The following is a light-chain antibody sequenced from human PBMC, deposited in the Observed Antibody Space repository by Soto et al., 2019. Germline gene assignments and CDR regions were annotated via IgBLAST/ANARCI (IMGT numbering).Light chain of an antibody. CDR1: QSVSSN. V-gene: IGKV3-15*01. Sequence: EIVMTQSPATLSVSPGERATLSCRASQSVSSNLAWDQQKPCQAPSLLIYGASTRATGSPSRFSGSGSGTEFTLNISSLQSEDFAVYYCHQYNTWHTFGGGTKVEIK. CDR2: GAS. CDR3: HQYNTWHT. J-gene: IGKJ4*01.